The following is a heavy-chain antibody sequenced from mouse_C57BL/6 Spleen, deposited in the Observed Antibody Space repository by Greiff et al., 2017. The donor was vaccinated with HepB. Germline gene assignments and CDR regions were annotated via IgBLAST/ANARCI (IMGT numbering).Heavy chain of an antibody. CDR3: ARSESSGYDAMDY. CDR2: INPNNGGT. J-gene: IGHJ4*01. V-gene: IGHV1-26*01. D-gene: IGHD3-2*02. Sequence: VQLQQSGPELVKPGASVKISCKASGYTFTDYYMNWVKQSHGKSLEWIGDINPNNGGTSYNQKFKGKATLTVDKSSSTAYMELRSLTSEDSAVYYCARSESSGYDAMDYWGQGTSVTVSS. CDR1: GYTFTDYY.